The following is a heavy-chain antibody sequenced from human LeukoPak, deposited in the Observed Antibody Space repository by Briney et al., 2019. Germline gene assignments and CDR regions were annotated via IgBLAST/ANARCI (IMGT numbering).Heavy chain of an antibody. CDR1: GLTFSGYW. CDR2: ISGSGGST. J-gene: IGHJ4*02. V-gene: IGHV3-23*01. Sequence: GGSLRLSCAASGLTFSGYWMHWVRQAPGKGLEWVSAISGSGGSTDYADSVKGRFTISRDNSKNTLYLQMSSLRAEDTAIYYCAKGAAKSAPSDYWGQGTLVTVSS. D-gene: IGHD2-15*01. CDR3: AKGAAKSAPSDY.